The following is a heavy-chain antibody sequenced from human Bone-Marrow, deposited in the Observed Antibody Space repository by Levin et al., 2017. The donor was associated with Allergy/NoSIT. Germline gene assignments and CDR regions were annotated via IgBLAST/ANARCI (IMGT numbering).Heavy chain of an antibody. J-gene: IGHJ3*01. CDR3: ARGQGYDDVFHV. D-gene: IGHD1-1*01. Sequence: PSETLSLTCAVSGGSISSGGSWSWIRQPPGKGLEWIGYVYHSGSTYYNPALKSRLTISVDTSKNQFSLRLNSVTAADTAVYYCARGQGYDDVFHVWGQGTMVTVSS. CDR2: VYHSGST. CDR1: GGSISSGGS. V-gene: IGHV4-30-2*01.